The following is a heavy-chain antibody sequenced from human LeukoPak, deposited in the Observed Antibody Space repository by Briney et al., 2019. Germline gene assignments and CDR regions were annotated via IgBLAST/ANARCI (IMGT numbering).Heavy chain of an antibody. CDR2: INHSGST. J-gene: IGHJ4*02. CDR3: ARGNSSTSAALDY. CDR1: GGSFSGYY. V-gene: IGHV4-34*01. D-gene: IGHD2-2*01. Sequence: PSETLSLTCAVYGGSFSGYYWSWIRQPPGKGLEWIGEINHSGSTNYNPSLKSRVTISVDTSKNQFSLKLSSVTAADTAVYYCARGNSSTSAALDYWGRGTLVTVSS.